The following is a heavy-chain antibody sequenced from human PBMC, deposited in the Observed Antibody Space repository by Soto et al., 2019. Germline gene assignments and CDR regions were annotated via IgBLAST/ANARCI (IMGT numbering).Heavy chain of an antibody. Sequence: AVQVSCKASGGTFSSSAISWVRQAPGQGLEWMGGIIPIFGTANYAQKFQGRVTITADDSTSTAYMELSSLRSEDRAVYYCAQIKNTIFGVAKDCWGQGTLVTVSS. J-gene: IGHJ4*02. D-gene: IGHD3-3*01. CDR3: AQIKNTIFGVAKDC. CDR2: IIPIFGTA. V-gene: IGHV1-69*13. CDR1: GGTFSSSA.